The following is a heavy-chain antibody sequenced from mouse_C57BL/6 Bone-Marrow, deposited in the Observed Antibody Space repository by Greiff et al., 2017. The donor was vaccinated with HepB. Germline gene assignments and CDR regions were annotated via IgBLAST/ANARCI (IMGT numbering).Heavy chain of an antibody. V-gene: IGHV5-2*01. CDR2: INSDGGST. CDR1: EYEFPSHD. CDR3: ARQGIYYGYDWFAY. Sequence: DVHLVESGGGLVQPGESLKLSCESNEYEFPSHDMSWVRKTPEKRLELVAAINSDGGSTYYPDTMERRFIISRDNTKKTLYLQMSSLRSEDTALYYCARQGIYYGYDWFAYWGQGTLVTVSA. D-gene: IGHD2-2*01. J-gene: IGHJ3*01.